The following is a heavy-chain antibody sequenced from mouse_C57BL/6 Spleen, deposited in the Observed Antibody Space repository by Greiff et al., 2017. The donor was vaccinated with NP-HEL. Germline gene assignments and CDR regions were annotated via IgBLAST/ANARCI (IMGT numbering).Heavy chain of an antibody. Sequence: VQLQQSGPELVKPGASVKLSCKASGYTFTSYDINWVKQRPGQGLEWIGWIYPRDGSNKYNEKFKGKATLTVDKSSSTAYMEVHSLTSEDSAVYFWARMDYGSSSFAYWGQGTLVTVSA. CDR1: GYTFTSYD. J-gene: IGHJ3*01. CDR3: ARMDYGSSSFAY. CDR2: IYPRDGSN. D-gene: IGHD1-1*01. V-gene: IGHV1-85*01.